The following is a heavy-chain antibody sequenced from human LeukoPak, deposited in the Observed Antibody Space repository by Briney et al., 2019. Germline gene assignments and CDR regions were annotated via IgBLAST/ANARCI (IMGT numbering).Heavy chain of an antibody. Sequence: GGSLRLSCAASGFIFSDYWMHWVRQGPGKGLVWVSRIKSDGSSTSYAESVKGRFTISRDNAKNTVYVHMNSLRDEDTAVYYCAKPGGIVVAEDAFDIWGQGTMVTVSS. V-gene: IGHV3-74*01. CDR1: GFIFSDYW. CDR2: IKSDGSST. J-gene: IGHJ3*02. CDR3: AKPGGIVVAEDAFDI. D-gene: IGHD3-22*01.